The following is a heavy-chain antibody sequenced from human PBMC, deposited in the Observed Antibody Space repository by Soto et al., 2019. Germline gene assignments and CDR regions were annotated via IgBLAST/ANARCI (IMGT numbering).Heavy chain of an antibody. CDR1: GGSISSYY. V-gene: IGHV4-59*01. CDR2: IYYSGRT. D-gene: IGHD4-17*01. J-gene: IGHJ6*02. Sequence: QVQLQESGPGLVKPSETLSLTCTVSGGSISSYYWSWIRQPPGKGLEWIGYIYYSGRTNYNPSLKSRVTISVDTSKNPFSLKLSAVTAADTAVYYCARYLTDYGDYGMDVWGQGTTVTVSS. CDR3: ARYLTDYGDYGMDV.